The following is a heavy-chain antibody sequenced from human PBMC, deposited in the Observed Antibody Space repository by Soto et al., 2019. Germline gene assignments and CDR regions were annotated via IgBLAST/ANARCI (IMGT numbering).Heavy chain of an antibody. CDR3: AKEVRTGTIYFVFDY. CDR1: GFTFSSYS. J-gene: IGHJ4*02. V-gene: IGHV3-21*04. Sequence: GGSLRLSCAASGFTFSSYSMNWVRQAPGKGLELVSSISSSSSYIYYADSVKGRFTISRDNSKNSLYLQMNSLRAEDTAVYYCAKEVRTGTIYFVFDYWGQGTLVTVSS. D-gene: IGHD1-7*01. CDR2: ISSSSSYI.